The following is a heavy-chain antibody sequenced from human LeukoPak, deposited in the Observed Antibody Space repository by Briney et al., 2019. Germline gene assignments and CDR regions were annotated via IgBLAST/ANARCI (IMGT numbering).Heavy chain of an antibody. CDR2: IWYDGSNK. V-gene: IGHV3-33*01. CDR3: ARDWAVAGTGFDY. D-gene: IGHD6-19*01. Sequence: PGRSLRLSCAASGFTFSSYGMHWVRQAPGKGLEWVAVIWYDGSNKYYADSVKGRVTISRDNSKNTLYLQMNSLRAEDTAVYYCARDWAVAGTGFDYWGQGTLVTVSS. J-gene: IGHJ4*02. CDR1: GFTFSSYG.